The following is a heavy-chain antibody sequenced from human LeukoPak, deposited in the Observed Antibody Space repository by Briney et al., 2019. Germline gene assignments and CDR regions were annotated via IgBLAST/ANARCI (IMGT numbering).Heavy chain of an antibody. Sequence: GGSLRLSCAASVFTISSTYMNGLRQAPGRGREGGSLYSGRGTFYADSVKGRFTISRDNSRNTLYLQMISLRAEDTAVYYCATSSGKAVAGGHYYMDVWGKGTTVTVSS. CDR3: ATSSGKAVAGGHYYMDV. V-gene: IGHV3-53*01. CDR1: VFTISSTY. D-gene: IGHD6-19*01. CDR2: YSGRGT. J-gene: IGHJ6*03.